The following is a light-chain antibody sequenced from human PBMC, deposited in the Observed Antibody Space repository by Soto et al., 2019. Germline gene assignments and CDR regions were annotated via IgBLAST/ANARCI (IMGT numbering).Light chain of an antibody. Sequence: EFLLTQSPCTLSLSAGERATLSCRASQSVSSSYLAWYQQKPGHAPSLLIYGASSRATGIPDRFSGSGSGTDFTLTISRLEPEDFPVYYCQQYGTSSTFGQGTRLEIK. CDR2: GAS. J-gene: IGKJ5*01. CDR3: QQYGTSST. V-gene: IGKV3-20*01. CDR1: QSVSSSY.